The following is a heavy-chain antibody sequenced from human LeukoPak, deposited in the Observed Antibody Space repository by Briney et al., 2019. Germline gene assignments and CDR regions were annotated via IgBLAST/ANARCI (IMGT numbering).Heavy chain of an antibody. Sequence: PKASVTVSCKASGGIFSSYAINWVRQAPGQGLKWMGRIIPIFGSANYAQKFQGRVTITADKSTRTAYMELSSLRSEDTALYYCAKGSRLREGGSYRFWGQGTLVTVSS. CDR1: GGIFSSYA. J-gene: IGHJ4*02. V-gene: IGHV1-69*06. CDR3: AKGSRLREGGSYRF. CDR2: IIPIFGSA. D-gene: IGHD3-16*02.